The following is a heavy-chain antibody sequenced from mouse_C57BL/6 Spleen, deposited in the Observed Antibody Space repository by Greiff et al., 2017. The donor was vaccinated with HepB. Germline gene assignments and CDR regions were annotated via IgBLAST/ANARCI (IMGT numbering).Heavy chain of an antibody. CDR3: TGSHYYGRGY. CDR2: IRLKSDNYAT. CDR1: GFTFSNYW. J-gene: IGHJ2*01. D-gene: IGHD1-1*01. V-gene: IGHV6-3*01. Sequence: VQLKESGGGLVQPGGSMKLSCVASGFTFSNYWMNWVRQSPEKGLEWVAQIRLKSDNYATHYAESVKGRFTISRDDSKSSVYLQMNNLRAEDTGIYYCTGSHYYGRGYWGQGTTLTVSS.